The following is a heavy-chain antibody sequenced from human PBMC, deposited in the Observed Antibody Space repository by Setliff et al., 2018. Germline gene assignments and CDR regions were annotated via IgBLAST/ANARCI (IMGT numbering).Heavy chain of an antibody. CDR2: IYYSGTT. V-gene: IGHV4-39*01. D-gene: IGHD3-16*01. CDR1: GDSISSSRYY. CDR3: ARLPNYVWGSPVDY. Sequence: SETLSLTCTVSGDSISSSRYYWAWIRQPPGKGLEWIGNIYYSGTTYSNPSLKSRVTMSVDTSKNQFSLTLSSVTAADTAVYYCARLPNYVWGSPVDYWGQGTLVTVSS. J-gene: IGHJ4*02.